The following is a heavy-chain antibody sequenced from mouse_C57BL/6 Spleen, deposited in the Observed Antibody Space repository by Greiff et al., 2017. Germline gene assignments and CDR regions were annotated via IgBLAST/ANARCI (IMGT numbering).Heavy chain of an antibody. CDR2: IWGVGST. CDR1: GFSLTSYG. J-gene: IGHJ3*01. D-gene: IGHD2-4*01. Sequence: QVQLQQSGPGLVAPSQSLSITCTVSGFSLTSYGVDWVRQSPGKGLEWLGVIWGVGSTNYNSALKSRLSISKDNSKSQVFLKMNSLQTDDTAMYYCATSYDYDSAWFAYWGQGTLVTVSA. CDR3: ATSYDYDSAWFAY. V-gene: IGHV2-6*01.